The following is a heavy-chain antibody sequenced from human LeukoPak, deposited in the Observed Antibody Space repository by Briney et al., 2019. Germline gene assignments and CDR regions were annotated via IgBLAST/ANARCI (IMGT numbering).Heavy chain of an antibody. CDR2: IKSKTDGGTT. D-gene: IGHD6-13*01. CDR3: TAKAAAGTEFDY. Sequence: GGSLRLSCAASGFIFSNAWMSWVRQAPGKGLEWVGRIKSKTDGGTTDYAAPVKGRFTISRDDSKNTLYLQMNSLKTEDTAVYYCTAKAAAGTEFDYWGQGTLVTVSS. J-gene: IGHJ4*02. V-gene: IGHV3-15*01. CDR1: GFIFSNAW.